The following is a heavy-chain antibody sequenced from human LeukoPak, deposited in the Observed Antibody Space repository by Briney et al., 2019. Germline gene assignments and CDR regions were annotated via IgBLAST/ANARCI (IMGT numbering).Heavy chain of an antibody. Sequence: GGSLRLSCAASGFSVGSNYMNWDRQAPGKGLECVSVIFSRGSTYYADSVKGRFTISRHNSENTLYLQMNSLRVEDTAVYYCTSSSPTSYSDYWGQGTLVTVSS. CDR1: GFSVGSNY. V-gene: IGHV3-53*04. J-gene: IGHJ4*02. CDR2: IFSRGST. D-gene: IGHD6-13*01. CDR3: TSSSPTSYSDY.